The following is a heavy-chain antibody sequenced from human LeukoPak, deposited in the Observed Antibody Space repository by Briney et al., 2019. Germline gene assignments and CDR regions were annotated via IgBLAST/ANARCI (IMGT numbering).Heavy chain of an antibody. D-gene: IGHD3-10*01. Sequence: ASVKVSCKVSGYTLTELSMHWVRQAPGKGLEWMGGFDPEDGETIYAQKFQGRVTMTEDTSTDTAYMELSSLRSEDTAVYYCATSKSYYYGSGSYWGFDYWGQGTLVTVSS. V-gene: IGHV1-24*01. CDR2: FDPEDGET. J-gene: IGHJ4*02. CDR3: ATSKSYYYGSGSYWGFDY. CDR1: GYTLTELS.